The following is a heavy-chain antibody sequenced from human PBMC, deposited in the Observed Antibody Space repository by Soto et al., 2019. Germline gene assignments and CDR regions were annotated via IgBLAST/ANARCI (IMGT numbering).Heavy chain of an antibody. CDR1: GGSISSYY. D-gene: IGHD3-16*02. V-gene: IGHV4-59*04. CDR3: ARIMITFGGVIVFDY. J-gene: IGHJ4*02. Sequence: SETLSLTCTVSGGSISSYYWSWIRQPPGKGLEWIGYIYYSGSTYYNPSLKSRVTISVDTSKNQFSLKLSSVTAADTAVYYCARIMITFGGVIVFDYWGQGTLVTVSS. CDR2: IYYSGST.